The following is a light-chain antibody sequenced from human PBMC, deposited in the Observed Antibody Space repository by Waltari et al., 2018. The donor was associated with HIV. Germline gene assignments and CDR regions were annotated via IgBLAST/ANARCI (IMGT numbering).Light chain of an antibody. J-gene: IGLJ2*01. Sequence: QSALTQPAPVSGSPGQSITISCTGTSSDVGAYHSVSWYRQTPGETPKLIIYDVNKRPTGISSRFSGSKSGNTASLTISGLQAEDEADFYCSSSTTSSVLVFGGGAKLTVL. CDR2: DVN. CDR3: SSSTTSSVLV. CDR1: SSDVGAYHS. V-gene: IGLV2-14*03.